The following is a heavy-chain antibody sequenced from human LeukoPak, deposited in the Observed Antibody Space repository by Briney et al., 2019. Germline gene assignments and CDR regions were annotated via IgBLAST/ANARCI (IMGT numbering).Heavy chain of an antibody. Sequence: ASVKVSCKASGYTFTGYYMHWVRQAPGQGLEWMGWINPNSGGTNYAQEFQGRVTMTRDTSISTAYMELSRLRSDDTAVYYCASGSHDWLLPMDVWGKGTTVTVSS. CDR1: GYTFTGYY. J-gene: IGHJ6*03. D-gene: IGHD3-9*01. CDR3: ASGSHDWLLPMDV. V-gene: IGHV1-2*02. CDR2: INPNSGGT.